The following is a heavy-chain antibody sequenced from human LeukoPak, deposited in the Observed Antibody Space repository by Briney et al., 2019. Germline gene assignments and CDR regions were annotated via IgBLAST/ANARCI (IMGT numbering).Heavy chain of an antibody. J-gene: IGHJ4*02. Sequence: QSSETLSLTCTVSGGSISSYYWSWIRQPAGKGLEWIGRIYTSGSTNYNPSLKSRVTMSVDTSKNQFSLKLSSVTAADTAVYYCARDRSDRGGYYGSGSYPAFDYWGQGTLVTVSS. D-gene: IGHD3-10*01. CDR3: ARDRSDRGGYYGSGSYPAFDY. CDR1: GGSISSYY. CDR2: IYTSGST. V-gene: IGHV4-4*07.